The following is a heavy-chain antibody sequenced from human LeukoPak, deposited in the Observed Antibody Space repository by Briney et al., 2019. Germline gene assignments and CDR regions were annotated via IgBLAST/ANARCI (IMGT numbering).Heavy chain of an antibody. D-gene: IGHD3-10*01. V-gene: IGHV1-2*02. CDR1: GYTFTGYY. CDR3: ARGGLSMVRGVGYGMDV. Sequence: GASVKVSCKASGYTFTGYYMHWVRQAPGQGLEWMGWINPSSGGTNYAQKFQGRVTMTRDTSISTAYMELSRLRSDDTAVYYCARGGLSMVRGVGYGMDVWGQGTTVTVSS. CDR2: INPSSGGT. J-gene: IGHJ6*02.